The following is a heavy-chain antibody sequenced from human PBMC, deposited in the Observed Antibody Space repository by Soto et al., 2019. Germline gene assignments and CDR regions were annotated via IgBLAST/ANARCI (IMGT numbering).Heavy chain of an antibody. V-gene: IGHV3-30-3*01. D-gene: IGHD6-13*01. Sequence: GGSLRLSCAASGFTFSSYAMHWVRQAPGKGLEWVAVISYDGSNKYYADSVKGRFTISRDNSKNTLYLQMNSLRAEDTAVYYCARDSLEQQLFPPFFYYYGMDVWGQGTTVTVSS. CDR3: ARDSLEQQLFPPFFYYYGMDV. CDR1: GFTFSSYA. CDR2: ISYDGSNK. J-gene: IGHJ6*02.